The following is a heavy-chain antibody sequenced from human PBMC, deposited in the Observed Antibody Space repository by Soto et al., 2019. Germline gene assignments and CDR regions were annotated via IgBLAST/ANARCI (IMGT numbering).Heavy chain of an antibody. CDR3: ARDRRLHSGSYFDY. CDR1: GGSIITYY. J-gene: IGHJ4*02. D-gene: IGHD1-26*01. Sequence: SETLSLTCTVSGGSIITYYWSWIRQPAGKGLEWIGRISTSGSTGYNPSLKSRVTMSVDTSKNQFSLRLSSVTAADTAMYYCARDRRLHSGSYFDYWGQGALVTVSS. CDR2: ISTSGST. V-gene: IGHV4-4*07.